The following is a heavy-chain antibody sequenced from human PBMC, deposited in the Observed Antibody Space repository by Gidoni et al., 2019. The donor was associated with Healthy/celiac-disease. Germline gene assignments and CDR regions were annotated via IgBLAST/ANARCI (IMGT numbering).Heavy chain of an antibody. Sequence: QVQLVQSGAEVKKPGASVKVSCKASGYTFTSYDLNWVRQATGQGLEWMGWMNPNSGNTGYAQKFQGRVTMPRNTSISTAYMELSSLRSEDTAVYYCARAWWEPQDYYYYYGMDVWGQGTTVTVSS. CDR1: GYTFTSYD. J-gene: IGHJ6*02. CDR3: ARAWWEPQDYYYYYGMDV. V-gene: IGHV1-8*01. D-gene: IGHD1-26*01. CDR2: MNPNSGNT.